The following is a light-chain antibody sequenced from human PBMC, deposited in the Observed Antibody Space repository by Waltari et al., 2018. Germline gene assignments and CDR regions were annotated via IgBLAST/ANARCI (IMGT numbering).Light chain of an antibody. J-gene: IGLJ2*01. V-gene: IGLV1-36*01. CDR1: HSNIGTNL. CDR2: FVE. Sequence: HSVLTPPPTVSEVARQQVTIPSSGSHSNIGTNLLSWYQQLPGNAPKLLIYFVELRPSGVSERFSGSKSGTSASLAISGLQSEDEADYYCAAWDDSLKVMVFGGGTKVTVL. CDR3: AAWDDSLKVMV.